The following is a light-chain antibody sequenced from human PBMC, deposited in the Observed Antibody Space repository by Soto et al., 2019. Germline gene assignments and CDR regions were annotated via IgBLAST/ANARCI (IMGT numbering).Light chain of an antibody. CDR2: SAS. V-gene: IGKV1-39*01. J-gene: IGKJ2*01. Sequence: DIQMTQSPYSLSASLGDSVTITCRARQNIRTYLNWYQQKPGRAPKLLIHSASALPSGVPSRFSGSGSGTEFTLTMSGLQPQDFASYYCQQRHSTPYTFGQGTKVEIK. CDR1: QNIRTY. CDR3: QQRHSTPYT.